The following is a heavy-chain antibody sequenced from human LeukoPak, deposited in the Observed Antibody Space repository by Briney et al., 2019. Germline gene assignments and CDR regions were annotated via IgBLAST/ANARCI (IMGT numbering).Heavy chain of an antibody. CDR1: GFTFDDYA. CDR3: AKNGAPCSGTTCHAIYSNNWYSDY. CDR2: ISWNSGSI. D-gene: IGHD2-2*01. V-gene: IGHV3-9*01. Sequence: GGSLRLSCAASGFTFDDYAMHWVRQAPGKGLERVSGISWNSGSIGYADSVKGRFTISRDNSKSTLYLQMNSLSAEDTAIYYCAKNGAPCSGTTCHAIYSNNWYSDYWGQGTLVTVSS. J-gene: IGHJ4*02.